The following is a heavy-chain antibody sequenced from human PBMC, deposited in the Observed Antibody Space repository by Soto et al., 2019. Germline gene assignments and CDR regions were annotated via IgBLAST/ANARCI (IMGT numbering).Heavy chain of an antibody. CDR3: AKGGGVVVAATRYYFDY. J-gene: IGHJ4*02. CDR2: INAGNGNT. D-gene: IGHD2-15*01. Sequence: ASVKVSCKASGYTFTSYAMHWVRQAPGQRLEWMGWINAGNGNTKYSQKLQGRVTITRDTSASTAYMELSSLRSEDTSVYYCAKGGGVVVAATRYYFDYWGQGTLVTVAS. V-gene: IGHV1-3*01. CDR1: GYTFTSYA.